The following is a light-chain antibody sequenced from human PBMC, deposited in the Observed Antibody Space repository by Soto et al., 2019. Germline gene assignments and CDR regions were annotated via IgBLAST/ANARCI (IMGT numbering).Light chain of an antibody. CDR3: QQYGSSSWT. J-gene: IGKJ1*01. Sequence: EIVLTQSPGTLSLSPGERATLSCRASQSVSSSYLAWYQQKPGQAPRLLMYGTSSRATAIPDRFSGSGSRTDFTLTISSLEPEDFAVYYCQQYGSSSWTFGQGTKVEIK. V-gene: IGKV3-20*01. CDR2: GTS. CDR1: QSVSSSY.